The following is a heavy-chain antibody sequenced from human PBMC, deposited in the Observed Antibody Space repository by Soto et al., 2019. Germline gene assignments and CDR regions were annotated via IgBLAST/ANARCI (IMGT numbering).Heavy chain of an antibody. CDR2: IWYDGSNK. CDR3: ARETALRYFDWAGFDY. D-gene: IGHD3-9*01. J-gene: IGHJ4*02. V-gene: IGHV3-33*01. CDR1: GFTFSSYG. Sequence: GGSLRLSCAASGFTFSSYGMHCVRQAPGKGLEWVAVIWYDGSNKYYADSVKGRFTISRDNSKNTLYLQMNSLRAEDTAVYYCARETALRYFDWAGFDYWGQGTLVTVSA.